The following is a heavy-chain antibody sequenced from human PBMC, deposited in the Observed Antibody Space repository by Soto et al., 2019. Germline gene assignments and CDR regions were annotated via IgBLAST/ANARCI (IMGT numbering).Heavy chain of an antibody. CDR1: GFTFSSYA. D-gene: IGHD5-12*01. CDR2: ISYDGSNK. V-gene: IGHV3-30-3*01. Sequence: GGSLRLSCAASGFTFSSYAMHWVRQAPGKGLEWVAVISYDGSNKYYADSVKGRFTISRDNSKNTLYLQMNSLRAEDTAVYYCAREGGVDIVATGNYYGMDVWGQGTTVTVS. CDR3: AREGGVDIVATGNYYGMDV. J-gene: IGHJ6*02.